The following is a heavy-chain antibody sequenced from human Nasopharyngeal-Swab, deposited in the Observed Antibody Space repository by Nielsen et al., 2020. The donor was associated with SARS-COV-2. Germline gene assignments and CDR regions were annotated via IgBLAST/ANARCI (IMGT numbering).Heavy chain of an antibody. CDR3: ARDGGLWFYYFDY. V-gene: IGHV3-30*03. J-gene: IGHJ4*02. Sequence: GESLKISCAASGFTFSTYGIHWVRQAPGKGLEWVAFISYDGSNKYYADSVKGRFTISRDNSKSTLYLQMNSLRAEDTAVYYCARDGGLWFYYFDYWGQGTLVTVSS. CDR2: ISYDGSNK. D-gene: IGHD3-10*01. CDR1: GFTFSTYG.